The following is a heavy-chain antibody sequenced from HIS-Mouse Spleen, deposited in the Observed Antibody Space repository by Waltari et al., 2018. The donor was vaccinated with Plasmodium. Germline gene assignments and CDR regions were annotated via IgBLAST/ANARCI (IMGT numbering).Heavy chain of an antibody. CDR1: GFTFSSYW. Sequence: EVQLVESGGGLVQPGGSLRLSCAASGFTFSSYWMGWVRQAPGKGLEGGANIKQEGSEKYYVDSVKGRFTISRDNAKNSLYLQMNSLRAEDTAVYYCASSWYWYFDLWGRGTLVTVSS. V-gene: IGHV3-7*01. D-gene: IGHD6-13*01. J-gene: IGHJ2*01. CDR3: ASSWYWYFDL. CDR2: IKQEGSEK.